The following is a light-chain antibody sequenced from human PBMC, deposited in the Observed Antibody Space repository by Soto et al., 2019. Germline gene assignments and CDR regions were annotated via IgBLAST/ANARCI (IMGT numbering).Light chain of an antibody. CDR2: GAS. CDR3: QQSNNWPLLT. Sequence: IVMTQSPATLSVSPGERATLSCRASQSVSSYLAWYQQQPGQAPKLLIYGASTRVTGIPARFSGSGSGTEFTLTITSRQSKDFAVYYWQQSNNWPLLTFGRGTKVEIK. J-gene: IGKJ4*01. V-gene: IGKV3-15*01. CDR1: QSVSSY.